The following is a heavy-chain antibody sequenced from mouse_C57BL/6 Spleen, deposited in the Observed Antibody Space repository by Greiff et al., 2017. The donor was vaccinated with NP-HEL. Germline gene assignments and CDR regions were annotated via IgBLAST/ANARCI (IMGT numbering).Heavy chain of an antibody. V-gene: IGHV5-16*01. CDR2: INYDGSST. J-gene: IGHJ4*01. CDR3: AREEGREYYYAMDY. CDR1: GFTFSDYY. D-gene: IGHD1-1*01. Sequence: DVKLVESEGGLVQPGSSMKLSCTASGFTFSDYYMAWVRQVPETGLEWVANINYDGSSTYSLDSLNSRFIISRDTAKNILYLQMSSLKSEDTATYYCAREEGREYYYAMDYWGQGTSVTVSS.